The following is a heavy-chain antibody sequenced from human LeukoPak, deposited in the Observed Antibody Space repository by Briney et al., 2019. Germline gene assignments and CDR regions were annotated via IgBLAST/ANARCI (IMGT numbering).Heavy chain of an antibody. CDR1: GFTFSDHY. D-gene: IGHD4-17*01. CDR2: TRNKANSYTT. J-gene: IGHJ4*02. Sequence: GGSLRLSCAASGFTFSDHYMDWVRQAPGEGLEWVGRTRNKANSYTTEYAASVKGRFTISRDDSKNSLYLQMNSLKTEDTAVYYCARDIGGDYGYYFDYWGQGTLVTVSS. CDR3: ARDIGGDYGYYFDY. V-gene: IGHV3-72*01.